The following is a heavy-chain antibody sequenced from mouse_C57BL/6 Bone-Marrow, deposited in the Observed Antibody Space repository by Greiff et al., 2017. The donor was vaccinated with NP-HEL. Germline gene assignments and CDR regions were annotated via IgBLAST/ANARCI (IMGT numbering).Heavy chain of an antibody. Sequence: DVMLVESGGGLVKPGGSLKLSCAASGFTFSSYAMSWVRQTPEKRLEWVATISDGGSYTYYPDNVQGRFTISRDNAKNNLYLQMSHLKSEDTAMYYCARDLAPWGQGTLVTVSA. J-gene: IGHJ3*01. V-gene: IGHV5-4*01. CDR1: GFTFSSYA. CDR2: ISDGGSYT. CDR3: ARDLAP.